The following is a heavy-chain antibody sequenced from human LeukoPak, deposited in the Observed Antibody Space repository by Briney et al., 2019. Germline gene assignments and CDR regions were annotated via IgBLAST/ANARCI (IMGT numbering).Heavy chain of an antibody. CDR3: AASYDFWSGSTSFDY. J-gene: IGHJ4*02. D-gene: IGHD3-3*01. CDR1: GFTFSSYG. CDR2: IWYDGSNK. V-gene: IGHV3-33*01. Sequence: GGSLRLSCAASGFTFSSYGMHWVRQAPGKGLEWVAVIWYDGSNKYYADSVKGRFTISRDSSKNTLYLQMNSLRAEDTAVYYCAASYDFWSGSTSFDYWGQGTLVTVSS.